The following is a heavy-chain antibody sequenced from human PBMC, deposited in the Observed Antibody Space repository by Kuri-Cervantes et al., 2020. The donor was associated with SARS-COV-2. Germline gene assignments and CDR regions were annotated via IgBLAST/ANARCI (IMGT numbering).Heavy chain of an antibody. D-gene: IGHD6-19*01. CDR2: INHSGST. Sequence: SETLSLTCAVYGGSFSGYYWSWIRQPPGKGLEWIGEINHSGSTNYNPSLKSRVTISVDTSKNQFSLKLSSVTAADTAVYYCARQAWLFHFDYWGQGTLVTVSS. J-gene: IGHJ4*02. V-gene: IGHV4-34*01. CDR3: ARQAWLFHFDY. CDR1: GGSFSGYY.